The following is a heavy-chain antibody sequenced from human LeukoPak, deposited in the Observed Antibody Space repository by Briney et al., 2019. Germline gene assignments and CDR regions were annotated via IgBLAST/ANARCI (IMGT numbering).Heavy chain of an antibody. CDR1: GFTFSSYS. V-gene: IGHV3-73*01. CDR2: IRSKANSYAT. Sequence: PGGSLRLSCAASGFTFSSYSMTWVRQAPGKGLEWVGRIRSKANSYATAYAASVKGRFTISRDDSKNTAYLQMNSLKTEDTAVYYCTRLFGEHDYWGQGTLVTVSS. D-gene: IGHD3-10*01. J-gene: IGHJ4*02. CDR3: TRLFGEHDY.